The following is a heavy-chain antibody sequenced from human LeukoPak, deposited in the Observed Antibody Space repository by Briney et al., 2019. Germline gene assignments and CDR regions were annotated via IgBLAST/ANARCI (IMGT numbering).Heavy chain of an antibody. D-gene: IGHD3-10*01. CDR2: INPSGGST. V-gene: IGHV1-46*01. CDR3: ARKESTYYGSGSLDY. J-gene: IGHJ4*02. CDR1: GYTFTSYY. Sequence: GASVKVSCKASGYTFTSYYMHWVRQAPGQGLEWMGIINPSGGSTSYAQKFQGRVTMTRDTSTSTAYMELRSLRSDDTAVYYCARKESTYYGSGSLDYWGQGTLVTVSS.